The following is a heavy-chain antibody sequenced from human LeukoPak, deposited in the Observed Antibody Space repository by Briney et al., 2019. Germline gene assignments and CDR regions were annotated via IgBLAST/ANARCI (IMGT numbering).Heavy chain of an antibody. CDR1: GFTFSSYE. CDR2: ISSSGSTI. J-gene: IGHJ4*02. Sequence: GGSPRLSCAASGFTFSSYEMNWVRQAPGKGLEWVSYISSSGSTIYYADSVKGRFTISRDNAKNSLYLQMNSLRAEDTAVYYCGRGHWGLDYWGQGALVTVSS. D-gene: IGHD7-27*01. CDR3: GRGHWGLDY. V-gene: IGHV3-48*03.